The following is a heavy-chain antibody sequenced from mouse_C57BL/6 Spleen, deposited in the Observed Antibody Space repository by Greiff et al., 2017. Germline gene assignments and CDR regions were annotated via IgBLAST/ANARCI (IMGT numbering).Heavy chain of an antibody. CDR2: IHPNSGST. Sequence: QVQLQQPGAELVKPGASVKLSCKASGYTFTSYWMHWVKQRPGQGLEWIGMIHPNSGSTNYNEKFKSKATLTVDKSSSTSYMQLSILTSEDSAVYYCASHCSNYVTSDAMDYWGQGTSVTVSS. CDR3: ASHCSNYVTSDAMDY. CDR1: GYTFTSYW. J-gene: IGHJ4*01. V-gene: IGHV1-64*01. D-gene: IGHD2-5*01.